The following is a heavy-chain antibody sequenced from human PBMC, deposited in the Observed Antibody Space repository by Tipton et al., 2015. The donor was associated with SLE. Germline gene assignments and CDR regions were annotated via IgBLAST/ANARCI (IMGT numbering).Heavy chain of an antibody. D-gene: IGHD5-24*01. Sequence: TLSLTCTVSGDSISSSPYYWAWVRQSPGKGVQWIGSLFYSGNAYYNPSLESRVTLSEDSSQNQVSLRLSSVTAADTAVYYCARTSGVSRDDHPTMRSTGMDVWGKGTTVSVSS. CDR2: LFYSGNA. J-gene: IGHJ6*03. CDR3: ARTSGVSRDDHPTMRSTGMDV. V-gene: IGHV4-39*07. CDR1: GDSISSSPYY.